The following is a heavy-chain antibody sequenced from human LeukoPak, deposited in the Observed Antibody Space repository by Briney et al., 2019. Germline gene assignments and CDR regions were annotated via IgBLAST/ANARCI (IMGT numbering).Heavy chain of an antibody. D-gene: IGHD2-15*01. J-gene: IGHJ4*02. CDR1: GYSISSGYY. CDR3: ARDLIWVAATSTFDY. V-gene: IGHV4-38-2*02. Sequence: SETLSLTCTVSGYSISSGYYWGWIRQPPGKGLEWIGSIYHSGSTYYNPSLKSRVTISVDTSKNQFSLKLSSVTAADTAVYYCARDLIWVAATSTFDYWGQGTLVTVSS. CDR2: IYHSGST.